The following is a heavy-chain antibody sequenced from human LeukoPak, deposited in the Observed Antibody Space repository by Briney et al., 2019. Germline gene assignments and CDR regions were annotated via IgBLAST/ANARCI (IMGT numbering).Heavy chain of an antibody. J-gene: IGHJ4*02. CDR2: IDTSGST. CDR1: GGSISSGSYY. D-gene: IGHD4-17*01. V-gene: IGHV4-61*02. CDR3: AREGIYGDYRH. Sequence: PSETLSLTCTVSGGSISSGSYYWRWIRQPAGKGLEWIGRIDTSGSTNYNPSLKSRVTMSADTSKKQFSLKLRSVTAADTAVYYCAREGIYGDYRHWGQGTLVTVSS.